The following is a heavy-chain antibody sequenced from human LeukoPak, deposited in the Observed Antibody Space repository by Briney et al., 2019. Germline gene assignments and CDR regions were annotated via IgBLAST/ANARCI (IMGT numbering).Heavy chain of an antibody. CDR3: ASGSGSYRTPYYYMDV. J-gene: IGHJ6*03. Sequence: GGPLRLSCAASGFTVSSHYMSWVPQAPGKGLEWVSTIYSGGSTNYAASVKGRFTISRDNSKNPLYLQMNCLRAEDTAVYYCASGSGSYRTPYYYMDVWGKGTTVTVSS. CDR2: IYSGGST. D-gene: IGHD3-10*01. V-gene: IGHV3-53*01. CDR1: GFTVSSHY.